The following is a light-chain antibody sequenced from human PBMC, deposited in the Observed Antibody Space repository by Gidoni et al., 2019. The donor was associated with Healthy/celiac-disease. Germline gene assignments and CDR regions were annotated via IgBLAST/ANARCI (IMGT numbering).Light chain of an antibody. CDR3: QQLSSSPLT. V-gene: IGKV1-9*01. Sequence: DIQLTQSPSFLSASVGDRVTITCRASQGISSYLAWYQQKPGKAPKLLIYAASTLQGGVPSRLSGSGSGTEFTLTISSLQPEDFATYSCQQLSSSPLTCGPGTKVDIK. CDR2: AAS. J-gene: IGKJ3*01. CDR1: QGISSY.